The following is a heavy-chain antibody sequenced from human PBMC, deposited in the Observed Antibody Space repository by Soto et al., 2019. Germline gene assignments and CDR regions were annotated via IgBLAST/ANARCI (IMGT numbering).Heavy chain of an antibody. V-gene: IGHV3-23*01. CDR2: ISPGGDNT. CDR3: AKDRIPTARNFDS. CDR1: GFTFSSNA. D-gene: IGHD2-2*01. Sequence: VRSLRLSCTASGFTFSSNAMNWVRQAPGKGLEWVSGISPGGDNTYYADSVKDRFTISRDNSKDTLYLQMNSLRVEDTALYYCAKDRIPTARNFDSWGQGALVTVSS. J-gene: IGHJ4*02.